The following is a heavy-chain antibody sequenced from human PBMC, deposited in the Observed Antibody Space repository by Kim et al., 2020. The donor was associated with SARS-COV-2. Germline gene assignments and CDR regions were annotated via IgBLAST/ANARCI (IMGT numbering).Heavy chain of an antibody. CDR1: GGSISSSSYY. CDR2: IYYSGST. D-gene: IGHD2-2*01. CDR3: ASPTPRRYCSSTSCYRGAFDI. Sequence: SETLSLTCTVSGGSISSSSYYWGWIRQPPGKGLEWIGSIYYSGSTYYNPSLKSRVTISVDTSKNQFSLKLSSVTAADTAVYYCASPTPRRYCSSTSCYRGAFDIWGQGTMVTVSS. V-gene: IGHV4-39*01. J-gene: IGHJ3*02.